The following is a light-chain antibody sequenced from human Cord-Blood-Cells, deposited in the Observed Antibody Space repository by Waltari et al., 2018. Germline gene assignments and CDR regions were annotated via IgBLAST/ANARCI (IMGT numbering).Light chain of an antibody. CDR2: EGR. Sequence: QSALTQPASVSGSPGQSITISCTGTSSDVGSYNLVSWYQQPPGKAPKLMIYEGRKRPSGVSNRFSGSKSGNTASLTISGLQAEDEADYYCCSYAGSSTSVFGGGTKLTVL. J-gene: IGLJ3*02. CDR3: CSYAGSSTSV. V-gene: IGLV2-23*01. CDR1: SSDVGSYNL.